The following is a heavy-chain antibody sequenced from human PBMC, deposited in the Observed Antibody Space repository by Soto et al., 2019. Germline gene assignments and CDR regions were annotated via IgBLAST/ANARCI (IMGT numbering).Heavy chain of an antibody. D-gene: IGHD4-17*01. CDR2: ISYDGSNK. J-gene: IGHJ3*02. CDR1: GFTFSSYG. CDR3: AKDDPVPGDAFDI. V-gene: IGHV3-30*18. Sequence: GGSLRLSCAASGFTFSSYGMHWVRQAPGKGLEWVAVISYDGSNKYYADSVKGRFTISRDNSKNTLYLQMNSLRAEDTAVYYCAKDDPVPGDAFDIWGQGTMVTVSS.